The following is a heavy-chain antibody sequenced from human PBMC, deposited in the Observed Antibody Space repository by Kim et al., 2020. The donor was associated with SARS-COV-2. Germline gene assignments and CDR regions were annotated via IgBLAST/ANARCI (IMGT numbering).Heavy chain of an antibody. Sequence: SETLSLTCAVYGGSFSGYYWSWIRQPPGKGLEWIGEINHSGSTNYNPSLKSRVTISVDTSKNQFSLKLSSVTAADTAVYYCATRRSGSYYSVFQHWGQGTLVTVSS. CDR2: INHSGST. CDR3: ATRRSGSYYSVFQH. D-gene: IGHD1-26*01. J-gene: IGHJ1*01. CDR1: GGSFSGYY. V-gene: IGHV4-34*01.